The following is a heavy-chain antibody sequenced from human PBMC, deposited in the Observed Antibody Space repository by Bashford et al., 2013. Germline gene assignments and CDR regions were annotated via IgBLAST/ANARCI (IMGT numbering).Heavy chain of an antibody. D-gene: IGHD4-17*01. CDR1: GGSISGYY. CDR3: ARNYGEPYYFDY. J-gene: IGHJ4*02. Sequence: ETLSLTCTVSGGSISGYYWTWIRQPPGKGLEWIGYIYYSGSTNYNPSLKSRVTISIDTSKNQFSLKLSSVTAADTAVYYCARNYGEPYYFDYWGQGTLVTVSS. V-gene: IGHV4-59*01. CDR2: IYYSGST.